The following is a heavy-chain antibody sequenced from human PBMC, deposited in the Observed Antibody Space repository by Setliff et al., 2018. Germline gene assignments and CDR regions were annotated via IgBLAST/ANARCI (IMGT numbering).Heavy chain of an antibody. CDR2: ISTSGST. CDR1: GDSIRSSRYY. Sequence: SETLSLTCTVSGDSIRSSRYYWGWIRQPAGKGLEWIGRISTSGSTNYNPSLKSRVTVSLDTSKNQFSLKLTSVTAADTAVYYCARDQWVRSPPLYFSYSMDDWGQGTTVTVS. V-gene: IGHV4-61*02. D-gene: IGHD5-12*01. CDR3: ARDQWVRSPPLYFSYSMDD. J-gene: IGHJ6*02.